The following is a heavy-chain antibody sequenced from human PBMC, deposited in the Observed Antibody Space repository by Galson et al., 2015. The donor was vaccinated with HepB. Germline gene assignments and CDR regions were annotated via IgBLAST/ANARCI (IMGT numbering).Heavy chain of an antibody. CDR1: GFTFSSYW. Sequence: SLRLSCAASGFTFSSYWMHWVRQAPGKGLVWVSRINSDGSSTSYADSVKGRFTISRDNAKNTLYLQMNSLRAEDTAVYYCAREVLGARPYFDYWGQGTLVTVSS. CDR3: AREVLGARPYFDY. V-gene: IGHV3-74*01. CDR2: INSDGSST. J-gene: IGHJ4*02.